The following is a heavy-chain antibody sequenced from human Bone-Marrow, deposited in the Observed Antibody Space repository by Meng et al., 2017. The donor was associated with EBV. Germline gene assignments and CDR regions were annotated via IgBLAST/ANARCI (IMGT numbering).Heavy chain of an antibody. CDR1: GGNFRISA. V-gene: IGHV1-69*01. CDR3: ARESGRGYSSDY. D-gene: IGHD5-18*01. Sequence: QVLLVQSGAEVKKSGSSVKVSCKASGGNFRISAISWLRQAPGQGLEWMGGFLPILGAPNYAQRFQDRVTITADESTSTGYMELSSLRSDDTAVYYCARESGRGYSSDYWGQGTLVTVSS. J-gene: IGHJ4*02. CDR2: FLPILGAP.